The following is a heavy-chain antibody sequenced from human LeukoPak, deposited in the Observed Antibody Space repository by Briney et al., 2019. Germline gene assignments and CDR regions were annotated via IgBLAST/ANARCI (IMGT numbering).Heavy chain of an antibody. CDR1: GYTFSGYY. Sequence: ASVKVSCKASGYTFSGYYMHWVRQAPGQGLEWVGWINPNSGGTNYAQKFQGRVTMNRDTSISTAYMELSRLLSGDTAVYYCARGKTMVYCGGDCYRFDNWGQGTLVTVSS. CDR3: ARGKTMVYCGGDCYRFDN. CDR2: INPNSGGT. V-gene: IGHV1-2*02. D-gene: IGHD2-21*02. J-gene: IGHJ4*02.